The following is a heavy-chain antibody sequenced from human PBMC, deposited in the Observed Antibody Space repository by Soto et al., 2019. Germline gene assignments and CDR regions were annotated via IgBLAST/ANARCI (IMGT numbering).Heavy chain of an antibody. CDR2: ISSSSTTI. V-gene: IGHV3-48*01. CDR1: GFTFSEHS. CDR3: ASRGGLVRGHYYAMDV. D-gene: IGHD3-10*01. J-gene: IGHJ6*01. Sequence: EVQLVQSGGGLVQPGGSLRLSCAASGFTFSEHSMNWVRQAPGKGLEWISYISSSSTTIYYTDSVKGRFTISRDNAENXLHLQMNNRRVDDTAVYYCASRGGLVRGHYYAMDVWGQGTTGTVSS.